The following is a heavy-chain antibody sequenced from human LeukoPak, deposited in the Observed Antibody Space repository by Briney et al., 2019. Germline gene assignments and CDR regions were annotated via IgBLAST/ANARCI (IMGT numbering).Heavy chain of an antibody. Sequence: GGSLRLSCAASGFTFDDYGMSWVRHAPGKGLEWVSGINWNGGSTGYADSVKGRFTISRDDAKNTLYLQMNSLRAEDTAVYYCAKEYCSGGSCYIDYWGQGTLVTASS. CDR2: INWNGGST. CDR3: AKEYCSGGSCYIDY. CDR1: GFTFDDYG. V-gene: IGHV3-20*04. D-gene: IGHD2-15*01. J-gene: IGHJ4*02.